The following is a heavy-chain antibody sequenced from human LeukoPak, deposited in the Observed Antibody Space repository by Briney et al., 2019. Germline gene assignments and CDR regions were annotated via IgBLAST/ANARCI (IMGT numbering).Heavy chain of an antibody. CDR1: GYSFTSYW. D-gene: IGHD3-16*02. CDR2: IYPGDSDT. CDR3: ARRRHYDYVWGSYRQPYYFDY. J-gene: IGHJ4*02. Sequence: GESLKISCKGSGYSFTSYWIGWVRQMPGKGLEWMGIIYPGDSDTRYSPSFQGQVTISADKSISTAYLQWSSLKASDTAMYYCARRRHYDYVWGSYRQPYYFDYWGQGTLVTVSS. V-gene: IGHV5-51*01.